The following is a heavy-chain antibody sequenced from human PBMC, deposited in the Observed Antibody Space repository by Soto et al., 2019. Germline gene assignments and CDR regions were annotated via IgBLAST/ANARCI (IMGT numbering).Heavy chain of an antibody. D-gene: IGHD1-7*01. CDR3: VKLRLELLYLDS. CDR1: GFTFNRYG. V-gene: IGHV3-23*01. CDR2: ISGSGDST. Sequence: PGWSLRLSCAASGFTFNRYGMSWVRQAPGKGLEWVSAISGSGDSTYYADSVKVRFTISRDSSNNTLYLQMNNFRADDTALYFCVKLRLELLYLDSWGLGALVTVSS. J-gene: IGHJ4*02.